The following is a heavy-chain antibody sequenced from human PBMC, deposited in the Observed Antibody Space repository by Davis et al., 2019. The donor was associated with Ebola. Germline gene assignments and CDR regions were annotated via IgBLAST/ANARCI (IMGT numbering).Heavy chain of an antibody. V-gene: IGHV3-66*01. CDR3: ARDYGGNSHGVFDI. Sequence: PGGSLRLSCAASGFTLSSYGMHWVRQAPGKGLEWVSVIYGGGSTYYADSLKGRFSISKDNSRNTLYLQMNSLSADDTAVYYCARDYGGNSHGVFDIWGQGTMVTVSS. J-gene: IGHJ3*02. CDR2: IYGGGST. D-gene: IGHD4-23*01. CDR1: GFTLSSYG.